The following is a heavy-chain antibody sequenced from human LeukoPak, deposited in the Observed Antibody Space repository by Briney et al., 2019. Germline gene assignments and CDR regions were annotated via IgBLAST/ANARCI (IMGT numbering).Heavy chain of an antibody. Sequence: GGSLRLSCAASGFTFDDYAMHWVRQAPGKGLEWVSGISWNSGSIGYADSVKGRFTISRDNAKNSLYLQMNSLRAEDTAVYYCARDLYDSSGYDYWGQGTLVTVSS. V-gene: IGHV3-9*01. CDR1: GFTFDDYA. J-gene: IGHJ4*02. CDR3: ARDLYDSSGYDY. D-gene: IGHD3-22*01. CDR2: ISWNSGSI.